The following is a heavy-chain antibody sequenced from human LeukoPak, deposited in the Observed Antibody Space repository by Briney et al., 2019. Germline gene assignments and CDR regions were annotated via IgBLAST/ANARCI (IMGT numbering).Heavy chain of an antibody. J-gene: IGHJ4*02. D-gene: IGHD2-2*01. CDR2: ISAYNGNT. CDR1: GYTFTSYG. Sequence: ASVKVSCKASGYTFTSYGISWVRQAPGQGLEWMGWISAYNGNTSYAQKLQGRVTMTTDTSTSTAYMELRSLRSDDTAVYYCARDPDIVEVPAAADYWGQGTLVTVSS. V-gene: IGHV1-18*01. CDR3: ARDPDIVEVPAAADY.